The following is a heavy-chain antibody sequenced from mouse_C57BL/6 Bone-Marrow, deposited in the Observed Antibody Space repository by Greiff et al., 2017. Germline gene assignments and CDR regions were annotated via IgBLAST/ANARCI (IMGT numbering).Heavy chain of an antibody. J-gene: IGHJ3*01. Sequence: EVQVVESGPGLVKPSQSLSLTCSVTGYSITSGYYWNWIRQFPGNKLEWMGYISYDGSNNYNPSLKNRISITRDTSKNQFFLKLNSVTTEDTATYYCAREWGFAYWGQGTLVTVSA. CDR2: ISYDGSN. V-gene: IGHV3-6*01. CDR3: AREWGFAY. CDR1: GYSITSGYY.